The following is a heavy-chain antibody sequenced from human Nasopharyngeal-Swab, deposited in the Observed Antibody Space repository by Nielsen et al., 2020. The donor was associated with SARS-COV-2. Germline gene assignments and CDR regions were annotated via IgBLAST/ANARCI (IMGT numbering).Heavy chain of an antibody. J-gene: IGHJ6*02. CDR3: AMRVYCGMDV. V-gene: IGHV3-23*01. Sequence: GESLKISCAASGFTFSSYAMSWVRQAPGKGLEWVSAISGSGGSTYYADSVKGRFTISRDNSKNTLYLQMNSLRAEDTAVYYCAMRVYCGMDVWGQGTTVTVSS. CDR1: GFTFSSYA. CDR2: ISGSGGST.